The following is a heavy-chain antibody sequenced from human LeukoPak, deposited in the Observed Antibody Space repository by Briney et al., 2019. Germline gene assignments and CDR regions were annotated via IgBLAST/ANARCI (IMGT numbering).Heavy chain of an antibody. Sequence: ASVKVSCKASGYTFTSYGISWVRQAPGQGLEWMGWISAYNGNTNYAQKLQGRVTMTTDTSTSTAYMELRSLRSDDTAVYYCAKTTYYYDSSVDTPPPTYFDYWGLGTLVTVSS. CDR3: AKTTYYYDSSVDTPPPTYFDY. CDR1: GYTFTSYG. D-gene: IGHD3-22*01. CDR2: ISAYNGNT. V-gene: IGHV1-18*01. J-gene: IGHJ4*02.